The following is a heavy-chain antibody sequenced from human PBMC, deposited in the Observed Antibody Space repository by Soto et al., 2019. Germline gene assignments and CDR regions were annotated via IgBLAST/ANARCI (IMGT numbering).Heavy chain of an antibody. CDR3: AGASASSSSGYHYDMDV. J-gene: IGHJ6*03. Sequence: QVQLVQSGAEVKKPGSSVKVSCKASGGTFSSYTISWVRQAPGQGLEWMGRIIPILGIANYAQKFQGRVTMTADKSTSTAYMELSSLRSEDTAVYYGAGASASSSSGYHYDMDVWGKGTTVTVSS. D-gene: IGHD6-6*01. CDR2: IIPILGIA. V-gene: IGHV1-69*02. CDR1: GGTFSSYT.